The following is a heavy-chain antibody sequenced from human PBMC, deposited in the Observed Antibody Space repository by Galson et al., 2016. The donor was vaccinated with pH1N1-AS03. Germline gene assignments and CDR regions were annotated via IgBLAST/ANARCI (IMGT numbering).Heavy chain of an antibody. D-gene: IGHD6-13*01. CDR2: IDSDDGK. CDR1: GFSLTSPGVC. V-gene: IGHV2-70*20. Sequence: PALVKPTQTLTLTRSFSGFSLTSPGVCVTWVRQPPGTALEWLATIDSDDGKYYTTSLKTRLTISKDTYKNQVVLTMTNMDPVDTATYYCPRGWGAAAGYFDYWGPGNLVVVSS. J-gene: IGHJ4*02. CDR3: PRGWGAAAGYFDY.